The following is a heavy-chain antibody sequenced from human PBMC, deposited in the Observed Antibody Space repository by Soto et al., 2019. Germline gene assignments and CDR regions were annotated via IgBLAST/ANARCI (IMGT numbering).Heavy chain of an antibody. CDR3: ASGHDAYNVRY. CDR2: IYYSGTT. V-gene: IGHV4-31*02. J-gene: IGHJ4*02. D-gene: IGHD1-1*01. Sequence: WTWIRQHPGKGLEWICYIYYSGTTYYNPSLKSRPTISMDTSENQFSLELTSVTAAYTAIYFCASGHDAYNVRYWCQGTLVTVSS.